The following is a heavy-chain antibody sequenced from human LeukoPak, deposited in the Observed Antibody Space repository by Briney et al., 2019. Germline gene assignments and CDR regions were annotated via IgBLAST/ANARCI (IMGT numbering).Heavy chain of an antibody. Sequence: ASVTVSCKASGYTFTSYGISWVRQAPGQGLEWMGWISAYNGNTNYAQKLQGRVTMTTDTSTSTAYMELRSLRSDDTAVYYCARDRGDGYNYGLDYWGQGTLVTVPS. D-gene: IGHD5-24*01. V-gene: IGHV1-18*01. J-gene: IGHJ4*02. CDR3: ARDRGDGYNYGLDY. CDR1: GYTFTSYG. CDR2: ISAYNGNT.